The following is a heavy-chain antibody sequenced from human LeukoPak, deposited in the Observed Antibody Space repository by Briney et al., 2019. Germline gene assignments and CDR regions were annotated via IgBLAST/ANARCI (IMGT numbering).Heavy chain of an antibody. Sequence: PGGSLRLSCAASGFTFSSYGMHWVRQAPGKGLEWVAFIRYDGSNKYYADSVKGRFTISRDNSKNTLYLHVNSLRPEDTAVYYCARDRSVTPYGWGQGTLVTVSS. CDR1: GFTFSSYG. V-gene: IGHV3-30*02. CDR3: ARDRSVTPYG. D-gene: IGHD4-17*01. CDR2: IRYDGSNK. J-gene: IGHJ4*02.